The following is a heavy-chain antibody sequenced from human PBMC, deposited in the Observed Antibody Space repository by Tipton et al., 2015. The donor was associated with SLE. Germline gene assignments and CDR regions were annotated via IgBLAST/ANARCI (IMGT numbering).Heavy chain of an antibody. D-gene: IGHD3-16*01. CDR3: ATGGGDY. CDR2: IYHSGST. J-gene: IGHJ4*02. Sequence: GLVKPSETLSLTCAVYGGSFSGYYWSWIRQPPGKGLEWIGEIYHSGSTNYNPSLKSRVTISLDTSKNQFSLKLTSVTAADTAVYYCATGGGDYWGQGTLVTVSS. V-gene: IGHV4-34*01. CDR1: GGSFSGYY.